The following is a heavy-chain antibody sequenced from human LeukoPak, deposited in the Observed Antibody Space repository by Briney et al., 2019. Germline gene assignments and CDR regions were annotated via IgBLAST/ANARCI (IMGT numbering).Heavy chain of an antibody. V-gene: IGHV3-30*18. CDR3: AKDLRYSSGLFDY. CDR2: ISYDGSNK. Sequence: GGSLRLSCAASGFTFSSYGMHWVRQAPGKGLEWVAVISYDGSNKYYADSVKGRFTISRDNSKNTLYLQMNSLRAEDTAVYYCAKDLRYSSGLFDYWGQGTLVTVSS. CDR1: GFTFSSYG. J-gene: IGHJ4*02. D-gene: IGHD6-19*01.